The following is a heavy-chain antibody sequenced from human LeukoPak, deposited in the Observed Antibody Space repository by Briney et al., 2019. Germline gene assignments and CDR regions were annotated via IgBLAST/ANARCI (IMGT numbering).Heavy chain of an antibody. V-gene: IGHV4-59*11. Sequence: SETLSLTCTVSGGSISSHYWSWIRQPPGKGLEWIGYIYYSGSTNYNPSLKSRVTILEDTSKNQFSLKLSSVTAADTAVYYCARNRRGVPYFGYWGQGTLVTVSS. CDR1: GGSISSHY. J-gene: IGHJ4*02. CDR2: IYYSGST. CDR3: ARNRRGVPYFGY. D-gene: IGHD3-10*01.